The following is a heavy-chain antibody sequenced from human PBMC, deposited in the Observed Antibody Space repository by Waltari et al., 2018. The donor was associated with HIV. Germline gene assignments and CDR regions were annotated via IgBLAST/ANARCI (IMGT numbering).Heavy chain of an antibody. Sequence: QVHLVQSGAELRKPGASVTVSCKASGYNFTNYGITWVRQAPGQGLEWMGWISGYNGYTKYAQKVRSRVTMTTDTATSTAYLEMGSLRFDGTAVYYCARDHYYGSSGYYSDYWGQGTLVTVSS. D-gene: IGHD3-22*01. V-gene: IGHV1-18*01. CDR2: ISGYNGYT. J-gene: IGHJ4*02. CDR3: ARDHYYGSSGYYSDY. CDR1: GYNFTNYG.